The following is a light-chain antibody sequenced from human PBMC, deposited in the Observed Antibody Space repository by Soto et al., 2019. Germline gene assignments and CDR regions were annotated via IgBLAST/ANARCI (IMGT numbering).Light chain of an antibody. CDR1: QSVSSK. CDR3: QQYNSWLWT. CDR2: GAS. V-gene: IGKV3-15*01. Sequence: EIVMTQSPATLSVSPGEGATLSCGASQSVSSKLAWYQQKPGQAPRLLIYGASTRATGIPARFSGSGSGTEFTLIISSLQSEDSAAYYCQQYNSWLWTFGQGTKVDIK. J-gene: IGKJ1*01.